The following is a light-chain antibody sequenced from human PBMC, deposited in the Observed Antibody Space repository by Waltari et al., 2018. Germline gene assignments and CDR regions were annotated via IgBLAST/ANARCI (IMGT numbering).Light chain of an antibody. V-gene: IGLV2-23*02. Sequence: QSALTQPASVSGSPGQSITISCTGTNNDVGNYNFVSWYQQHPGKVPRLIIFEVSQRPSGVSFRFSGSKSGNTASLTISGLQAEDEAYYYCCSYAGNSISVFGGGTKVTVL. CDR3: CSYAGNSISV. CDR1: NNDVGNYNF. J-gene: IGLJ3*02. CDR2: EVS.